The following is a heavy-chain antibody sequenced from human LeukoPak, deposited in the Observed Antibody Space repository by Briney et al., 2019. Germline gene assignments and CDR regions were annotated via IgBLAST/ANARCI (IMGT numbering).Heavy chain of an antibody. J-gene: IGHJ4*02. CDR2: TSSGGSA. Sequence: PGGSLRLSCAASGITVSANYMSWVRQAPGKGLEWVSVTSSGGSAYYADSVKGRFTISKDIYKNTVSLQMNSLRAEDTAVYFCARDPEGCSGGSCNSLSFVWGQGTLVTVSS. D-gene: IGHD2-15*01. CDR3: ARDPEGCSGGSCNSLSFV. CDR1: GITVSANY. V-gene: IGHV3-66*01.